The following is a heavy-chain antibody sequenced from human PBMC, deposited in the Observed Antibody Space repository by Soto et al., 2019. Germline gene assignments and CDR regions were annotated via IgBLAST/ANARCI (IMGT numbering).Heavy chain of an antibody. V-gene: IGHV4-31*03. CDR2: IYYSGST. Sequence: PSETLSLTCTVSGGYISSGGYYWSWIRQHPGKGLEWIGYIYYSGSTYYNPSLKSRVTISVDTSKNQFSLKLSSVTAADTAVYYCARDRYCSGGSCPGSYYYYGMDVWGQGSTVTVSS. D-gene: IGHD2-15*01. CDR3: ARDRYCSGGSCPGSYYYYGMDV. J-gene: IGHJ6*02. CDR1: GGYISSGGYY.